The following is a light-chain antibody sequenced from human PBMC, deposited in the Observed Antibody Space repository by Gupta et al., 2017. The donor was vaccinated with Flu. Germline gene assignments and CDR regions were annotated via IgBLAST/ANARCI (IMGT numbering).Light chain of an antibody. J-gene: IGLJ1*01. Sequence: QSALTQPASVSGSPGQSIAISCTGTTSDVGANNYVSWYQQHPGKAPKVMMYGVNNRPSGVSDRFSGSKSGNTASLTISGLQAEDEADYYCSSYRSSSTSFFFGTGTKVTVL. CDR3: SSYRSSSTSFF. V-gene: IGLV2-14*01. CDR2: GVN. CDR1: TSDVGANNY.